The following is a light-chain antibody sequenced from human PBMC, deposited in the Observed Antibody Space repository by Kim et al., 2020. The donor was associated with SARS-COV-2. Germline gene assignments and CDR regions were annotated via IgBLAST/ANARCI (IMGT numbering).Light chain of an antibody. Sequence: SVAPGQTARITCSGRNLGDKYVGWYQQKPGRSPVLLIYQDTKRPSGIPERFSGSNSGDTATLTISGTQAMDEADYYCQAWDSSTAVFGGGTQLTVL. CDR2: QDT. CDR3: QAWDSSTAV. J-gene: IGLJ2*01. V-gene: IGLV3-1*01. CDR1: NLGDKY.